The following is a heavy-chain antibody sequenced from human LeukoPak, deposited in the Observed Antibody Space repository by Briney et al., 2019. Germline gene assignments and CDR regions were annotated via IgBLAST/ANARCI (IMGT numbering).Heavy chain of an antibody. CDR2: INPNSGGT. V-gene: IGHV1-2*02. CDR3: ARAIENIVVVPAVPGGY. D-gene: IGHD2-2*01. J-gene: IGHJ4*02. Sequence: GSSVKVSCKASGYTFTGYYMHWVRQAPGQGLEWMGWINPNSGGTNYAQKFQGRVTMTRDTSISTAYMELSRLRSDDTAVYYCARAIENIVVVPAVPGGYWGQGTLVTVSS. CDR1: GYTFTGYY.